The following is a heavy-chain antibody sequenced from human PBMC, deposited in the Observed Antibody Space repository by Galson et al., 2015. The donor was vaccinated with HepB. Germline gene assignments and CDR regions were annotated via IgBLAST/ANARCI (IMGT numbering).Heavy chain of an antibody. V-gene: IGHV5-10-1*01. J-gene: IGHJ6*02. CDR1: GYSFTNYW. Sequence: QSGAEVKKPGESLRISCKASGYSFTNYWINWVRQMPGKGLEWMGRIDPGDSYTNYSPSSQGHVTFSTDMSSSTAYLQWSSLKPSDTAMYYCARRTTTSPVGDYYGMDVWGQGTTVTVSS. CDR2: IDPGDSYT. CDR3: ARRTTTSPVGDYYGMDV. D-gene: IGHD1-26*01.